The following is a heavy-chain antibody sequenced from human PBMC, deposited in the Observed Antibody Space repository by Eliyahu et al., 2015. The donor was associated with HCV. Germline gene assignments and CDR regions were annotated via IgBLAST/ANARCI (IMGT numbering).Heavy chain of an antibody. CDR2: IHYRGST. CDR3: ASGGGGIAVAGTGGWFDP. V-gene: IGHV4-59*01. J-gene: IGHJ5*02. D-gene: IGHD6-19*01. CDR1: GXSITTYY. Sequence: QVQLQESGPGLVKPSETLSLTCTVSGXSITTYYWSWXRQPPGKGLXWIGYIHYRGSTNFNPPLKSRVTTSIDTSKNQFSLKLTSVTAADTAVYYCASGGGGIAVAGTGGWFDPWGQGTLVTVSS.